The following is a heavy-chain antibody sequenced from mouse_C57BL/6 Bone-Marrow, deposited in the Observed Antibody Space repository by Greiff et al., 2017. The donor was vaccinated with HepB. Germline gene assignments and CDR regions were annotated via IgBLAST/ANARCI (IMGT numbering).Heavy chain of an antibody. CDR1: DSEVFPIAY. J-gene: IGHJ1*03. CDR2: ILPSIGRT. CDR3: ARHYGSSYDWYFDV. Sequence: QVQLKESGSELRSPGSSVKLSCKDFDSEVFPIAYMSWVRQKPGHGFEWIGGILPSIGRTIYGEKFEDKATLDADTLSNTAYLELNSLTSEDSAIYYCARHYGSSYDWYFDVWGTGTTVTVSS. V-gene: IGHV15-2*01. D-gene: IGHD1-1*01.